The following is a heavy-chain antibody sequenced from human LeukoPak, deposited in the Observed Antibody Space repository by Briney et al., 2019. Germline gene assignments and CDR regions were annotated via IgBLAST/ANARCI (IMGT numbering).Heavy chain of an antibody. CDR3: ARGVRHCSSTSCYCVPDY. CDR1: GFAFSSYW. Sequence: GGSLRLSCAASGFAFSSYWMSWVRQAPGKGRGWVANIKQDGSEKYYVDSVKGRFTISRDNAKNSLYLQMYSLRAEDTAVYYCARGVRHCSSTSCYCVPDYWGQGTLVTVSA. V-gene: IGHV3-7*01. J-gene: IGHJ4*02. CDR2: IKQDGSEK. D-gene: IGHD2-2*01.